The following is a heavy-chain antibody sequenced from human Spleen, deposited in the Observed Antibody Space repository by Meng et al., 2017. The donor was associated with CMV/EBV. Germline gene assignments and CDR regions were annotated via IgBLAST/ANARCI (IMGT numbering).Heavy chain of an antibody. D-gene: IGHD1-26*01. CDR1: GFTFSSYS. CDR3: ARDRGATALDY. V-gene: IGHV3-21*01. CDR2: ISSSSSYI. J-gene: IGHJ4*02. Sequence: EVQLVESGXXLXKPGGXXRLSCAASGFTFSSYSMNWVRQAPGKGLEWVSSISSSSSYIYYADSVKGRFTISRDNAKNSLYLQMNSLRAEDTAVYYCARDRGATALDYWGQGTLVTVSS.